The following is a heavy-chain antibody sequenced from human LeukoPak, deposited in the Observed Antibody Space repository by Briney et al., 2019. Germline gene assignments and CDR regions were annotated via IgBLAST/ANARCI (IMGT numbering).Heavy chain of an antibody. CDR1: GGSISSSNW. J-gene: IGHJ5*02. CDR2: IYHSGST. CDR3: ARGYGGSYNWFDP. D-gene: IGHD2-15*01. V-gene: IGHV4-4*02. Sequence: SGTLSLTCAVSGGSISSSNWWSWVRQPPGKGLEWIGEIYHSGSTNYNPSLKSRVTISVDRSKNQFSLKLSSVTAADTAVYYCARGYGGSYNWFDPWGQGTLVTVSS.